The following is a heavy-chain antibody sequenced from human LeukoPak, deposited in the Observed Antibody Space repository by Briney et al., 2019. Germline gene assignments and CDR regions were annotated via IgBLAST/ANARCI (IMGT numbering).Heavy chain of an antibody. CDR1: GGSISSYY. CDR3: ARHTGTWIQLWTYFDC. D-gene: IGHD5-18*01. V-gene: IGHV4-59*08. CDR2: IYYSGST. Sequence: SETLSLTCTVSGGSISSYYWSWIRQPPGKGLEWIGDIYYSGSTNYNPSLKSRVTISVDTSKSQFSLKLSSVTAADTAVYYCARHTGTWIQLWTYFDCWGQGTLVTVSS. J-gene: IGHJ4*02.